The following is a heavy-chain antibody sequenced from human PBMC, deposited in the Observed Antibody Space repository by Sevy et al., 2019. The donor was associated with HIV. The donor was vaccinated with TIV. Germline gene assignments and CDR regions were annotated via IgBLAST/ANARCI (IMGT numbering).Heavy chain of an antibody. D-gene: IGHD2-15*01. V-gene: IGHV3-23*01. CDR2: FSFGCGRI. CDR3: AREGCSQPHDY. CDR1: GFTFAKYS. J-gene: IGHJ4*02. Sequence: GGSLRLSCAASGFTFAKYSMSWVRQAPGKGLEWVSTFSFGCGRINYADSVKGRFTISRDDSKNTLFLQMNSLRAEDTATYFCAREGCSQPHDYWGQGTLVTVSA.